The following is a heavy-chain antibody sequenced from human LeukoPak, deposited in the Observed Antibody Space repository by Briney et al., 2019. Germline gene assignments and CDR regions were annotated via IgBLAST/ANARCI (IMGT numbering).Heavy chain of an antibody. J-gene: IGHJ6*02. CDR3: ARIRGYRRNYYYGMDV. V-gene: IGHV4-34*01. D-gene: IGHD5-18*01. CDR1: GGSFSGYY. CDR2: INHSGST. Sequence: SETLSLTCAVYGGSFSGYYWSWIRQPPGKGLEWIGEINHSGSTNYNPSLKSRVTISVDTSKNQFSLKLSSVTAADTAVYYCARIRGYRRNYYYGMDVWGQGTTVTVSS.